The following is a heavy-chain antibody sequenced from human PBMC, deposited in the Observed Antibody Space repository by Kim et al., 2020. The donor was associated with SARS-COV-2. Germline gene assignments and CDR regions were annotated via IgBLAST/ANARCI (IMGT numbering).Heavy chain of an antibody. V-gene: IGHV3-30-3*01. CDR1: GFTFSSYA. CDR3: ARSDGYSYFAY. J-gene: IGHJ4*02. CDR2: ISYDGSNK. D-gene: IGHD2-15*01. Sequence: GGSLRLSCAASGFTFSSYAMHWVRQAPGKGLEWVAVISYDGSNKYYADSVKGRLTISRDNCKNTLYLQRNSLRAEDTAVYYGARSDGYSYFAYWGQGTLV.